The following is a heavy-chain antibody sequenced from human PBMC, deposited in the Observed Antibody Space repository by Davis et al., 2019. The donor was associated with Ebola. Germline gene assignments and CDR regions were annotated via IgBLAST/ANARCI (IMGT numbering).Heavy chain of an antibody. CDR3: ARGREDYFDY. CDR2: IYYSGST. V-gene: IGHV4-59*01. Sequence: PGGSLRLSCTVSGGSISSYYWSWIRQPPGKGLEWIGYIYYSGSTNYNPSLKSRVTISVDTSKNQFSLKLSSVTAADTAVYYCARGREDYFDYWGQGTLVTVSS. J-gene: IGHJ4*02. CDR1: GGSISSYY. D-gene: IGHD1-26*01.